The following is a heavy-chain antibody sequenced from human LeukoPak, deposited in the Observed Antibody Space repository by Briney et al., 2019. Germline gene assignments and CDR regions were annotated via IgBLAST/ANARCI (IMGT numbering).Heavy chain of an antibody. Sequence: GGSLRLSCAASGFTFNNYAMSWVRQAPGKGLEWVSAIGDNGGDTKYAVSVKDRFTISRDNSRSALYLQMNTLRVEDTAIYYCGRDWKLDYWGQGTLVTVSS. J-gene: IGHJ4*02. V-gene: IGHV3-23*01. CDR2: IGDNGGDT. D-gene: IGHD1-1*01. CDR3: GRDWKLDY. CDR1: GFTFNNYA.